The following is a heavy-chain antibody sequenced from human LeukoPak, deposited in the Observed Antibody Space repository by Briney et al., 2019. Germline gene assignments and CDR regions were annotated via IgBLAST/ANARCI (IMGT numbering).Heavy chain of an antibody. D-gene: IGHD6-19*01. Sequence: SETLSLTCTVSGGSYYWSLIRQPPGKGLEWIGCIYHSGSANYNPSLKSRVTISLDTSKSQFSLKLSSVTAADTAVYYCARAEYYYYGMDVWGQGTTVTVSS. V-gene: IGHV4-59*12. CDR2: IYHSGSA. CDR1: GGSYY. J-gene: IGHJ6*02. CDR3: ARAEYYYYGMDV.